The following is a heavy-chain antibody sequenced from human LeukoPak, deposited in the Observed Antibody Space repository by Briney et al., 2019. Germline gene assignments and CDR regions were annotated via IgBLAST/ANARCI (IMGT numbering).Heavy chain of an antibody. Sequence: ASVKVSCKASGYTFTSYYMHWVRQAPGQGLEWMGIINPSGGSTSYAQKFQGRVTMTRDMSTSTVYMELSSLRSEDTAVYYCARDKVGATLYNWFDPWGQGTLVTVSS. V-gene: IGHV1-46*01. J-gene: IGHJ5*02. CDR1: GYTFTSYY. D-gene: IGHD1-26*01. CDR3: ARDKVGATLYNWFDP. CDR2: INPSGGST.